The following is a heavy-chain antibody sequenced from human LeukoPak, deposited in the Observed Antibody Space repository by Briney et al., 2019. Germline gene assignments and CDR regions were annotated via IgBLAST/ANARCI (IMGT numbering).Heavy chain of an antibody. CDR1: GFTFSSYA. D-gene: IGHD5-18*01. V-gene: IGHV3-30-3*01. CDR3: ARDRVQLWNYGMDV. CDR2: ISYDGNNK. J-gene: IGHJ6*02. Sequence: GRSLRLSCAASGFTFSSYAMHWVRQAPGKGLEWVAVISYDGNNKYYADSVKGRFTISRGNSKNTLYLQMNSLRAEDTAVYYCARDRVQLWNYGMDVWGQGTTVTVSS.